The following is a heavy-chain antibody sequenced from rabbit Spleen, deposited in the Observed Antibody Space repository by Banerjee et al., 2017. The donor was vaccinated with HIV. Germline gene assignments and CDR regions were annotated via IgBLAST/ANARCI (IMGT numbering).Heavy chain of an antibody. CDR1: GFSFSDGYV. J-gene: IGHJ3*01. CDR3: AGGDGYAYGGYDL. D-gene: IGHD6-1*01. Sequence: QQQLQESGGDLVKPEGSLTLTCTGSGFSFSDGYVMCWVRQAPGKGLEWIACINTFTGTTVYATWAKGRFTISKASWTTVTLQMTSLTVADTATYFCAGGDGYAYGGYDLWGQGTLVTVS. CDR2: INTFTGTT. V-gene: IGHV1S45*01.